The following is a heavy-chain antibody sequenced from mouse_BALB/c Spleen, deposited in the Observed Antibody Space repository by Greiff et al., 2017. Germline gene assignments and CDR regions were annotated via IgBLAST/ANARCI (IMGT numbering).Heavy chain of an antibody. CDR3: ARQGYYNYYAMDY. Sequence: VKLMESGPDLVAPSQSLSITCTVSGFSLTRYGVHWVRQPPGKGLEWLVVIWSDGSTTYNSALKSRLSISKDNSKSQVFLKMNSLQTDDTAMYYCARQGYYNYYAMDYWGQGTSVTVSS. V-gene: IGHV2-6-2*01. D-gene: IGHD2-12*01. CDR1: GFSLTRYG. CDR2: IWSDGST. J-gene: IGHJ4*01.